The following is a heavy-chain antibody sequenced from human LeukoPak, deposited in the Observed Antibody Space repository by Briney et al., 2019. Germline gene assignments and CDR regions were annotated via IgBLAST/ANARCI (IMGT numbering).Heavy chain of an antibody. Sequence: SEALSLTCTVSGGSISSYYWSWIRQHPGKGLEWIGYIYYSGSTYYNPSLKSRVTISVDTSKNQFSLKLSSVTAADTAVYYCATSTYYGYVGDAFDIWGQGTMVTVSS. V-gene: IGHV4-59*06. CDR2: IYYSGST. CDR1: GGSISSYY. J-gene: IGHJ3*02. D-gene: IGHD3-10*01. CDR3: ATSTYYGYVGDAFDI.